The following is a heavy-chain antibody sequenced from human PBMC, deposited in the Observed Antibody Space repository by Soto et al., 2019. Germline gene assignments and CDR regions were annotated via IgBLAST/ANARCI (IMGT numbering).Heavy chain of an antibody. CDR2: ISSSSSYI. D-gene: IGHD1-26*01. Sequence: GGSLRLSCAASGFTFSSYSMNWVRQAPGKGLEWVSSISSSSSYIYYADSVKGRFTISRDNAKNSLYLQMNSLRAEDTAVYYCARYSGSRPYYYYGMDVWGQGTTVPVSS. CDR1: GFTFSSYS. J-gene: IGHJ6*02. CDR3: ARYSGSRPYYYYGMDV. V-gene: IGHV3-21*01.